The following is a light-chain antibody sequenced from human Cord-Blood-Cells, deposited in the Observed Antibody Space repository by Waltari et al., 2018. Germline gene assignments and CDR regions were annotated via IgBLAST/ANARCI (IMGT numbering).Light chain of an antibody. J-gene: IGKJ1*01. CDR1: QGISSY. V-gene: IGKV1-8*01. Sequence: AIRLPQSPTSFSASTGNSFTFTCRASQGISSYLAWYQQKPRKDPKLLIYAASTLQSGVQSRFSGSGSGTDFTLTISCLQSEDFATYYCQQYYSYPRTFGQGTKVEIK. CDR2: AAS. CDR3: QQYYSYPRT.